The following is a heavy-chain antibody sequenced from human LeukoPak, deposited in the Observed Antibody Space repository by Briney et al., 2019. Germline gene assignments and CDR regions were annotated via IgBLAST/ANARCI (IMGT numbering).Heavy chain of an antibody. D-gene: IGHD1-1*01. CDR3: ARGRVSSSTWYSTYYYYFYMDV. Sequence: SETLSLTCSVSDDSITMYYWTWIRQPPGKGLEWIGYVDHTGSTNFNPSLNGRVTISRDTTNNLFSLRLRSVTAADTAVYFCARGRVSSSTWYSTYYYYFYMDVWGKGTTVTVSS. V-gene: IGHV4-59*01. CDR2: VDHTGST. J-gene: IGHJ6*03. CDR1: DDSITMYY.